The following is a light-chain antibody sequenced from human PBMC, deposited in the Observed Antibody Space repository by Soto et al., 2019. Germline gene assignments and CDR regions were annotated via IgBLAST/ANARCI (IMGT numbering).Light chain of an antibody. J-gene: IGKJ1*01. CDR2: DVF. CDR1: QSLLHSDGKTY. V-gene: IGKV2D-29*01. CDR3: MHSVPLPWT. Sequence: DTVLTQTPLSLSVTPGQPASISCKSSQSLLHSDGKTYLYWYLQRPGQPRQVLIYDVFNRFPGGPHRIRGSGSGTDFTLRRSGVEAEDIGVYYCMHSVPLPWTFGQGTKVEIK.